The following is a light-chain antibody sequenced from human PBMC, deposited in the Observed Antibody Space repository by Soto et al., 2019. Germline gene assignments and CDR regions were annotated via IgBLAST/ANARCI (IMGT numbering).Light chain of an antibody. CDR2: SNN. CDR1: SANIGSNT. J-gene: IGLJ2*01. V-gene: IGLV1-44*01. CDR3: AAWDDSLNGV. Sequence: QSVLTQPPSASGTPGQRVTISCSGSSANIGSNTVNWYQQLPGTAPKLLIYSNNQRPSGVPDRCSGSTSGTSDSLAISGLQSEDEADYYCAAWDDSLNGVFGGGTKLTVL.